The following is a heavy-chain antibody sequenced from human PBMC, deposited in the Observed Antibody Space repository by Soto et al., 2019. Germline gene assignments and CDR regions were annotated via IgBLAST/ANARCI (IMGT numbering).Heavy chain of an antibody. V-gene: IGHV4-30-2*01. J-gene: IGHJ4*02. CDR1: GYSISSGAYY. D-gene: IGHD5-12*01. Sequence: QIHLQESGSGLVKPSQTLSLTCAVSGYSISSGAYYWSWIRQPQGKGLEWIGYIFYHGGTYYNPSLESRITISLDRSKNQFSLKVSAVTAADTALYYCARLDGYNSFDFWGQGTLVTVSS. CDR3: ARLDGYNSFDF. CDR2: IFYHGGT.